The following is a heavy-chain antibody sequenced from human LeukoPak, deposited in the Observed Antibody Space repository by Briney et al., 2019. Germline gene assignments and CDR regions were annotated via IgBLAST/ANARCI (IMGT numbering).Heavy chain of an antibody. V-gene: IGHV4-61*02. CDR3: ARVAGYYNDY. CDR1: GGSVSSGSCY. CDR2: IYTSGST. D-gene: IGHD3-22*01. J-gene: IGHJ4*02. Sequence: PSQTLSLTCTVSGGSVSSGSCYWSWIRQPAGTGLEWIGRIYTSGSTNYNPSLKSRVTIAVDTSKNQFSLKLSSVTAADTAVYYCARVAGYYNDYWGQGTLVTVSS.